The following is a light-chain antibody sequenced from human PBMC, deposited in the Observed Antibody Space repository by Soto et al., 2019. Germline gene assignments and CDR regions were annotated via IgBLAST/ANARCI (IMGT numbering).Light chain of an antibody. Sequence: EIVLTQSPATLSLSPGERATLSCRASQSVSSYLAWYQQKPGQAPRLLIYDASNRATGIPAKFSGSGFGTDFTLTISSLEPADSAVYYCQQRSNWPITFGQGTRLEI. J-gene: IGKJ5*01. CDR1: QSVSSY. CDR2: DAS. CDR3: QQRSNWPIT. V-gene: IGKV3-11*01.